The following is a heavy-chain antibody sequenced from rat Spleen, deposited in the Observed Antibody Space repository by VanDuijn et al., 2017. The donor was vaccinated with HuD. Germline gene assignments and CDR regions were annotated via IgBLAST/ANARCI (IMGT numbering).Heavy chain of an antibody. V-gene: IGHV5-25*01. Sequence: EVQLVESGGGLVQPGRSLKLSCAASGFSFSNYYMAWVRQDPTKGLEWVAYISTGGGSTYYRYSVKGRFTFSRDNAKTTLFLQMDSLRSEDTATYYCARHRNLGYWHFDFWGPGTMVTVSS. D-gene: IGHD4-6*01. CDR3: ARHRNLGYWHFDF. CDR2: ISTGGGST. CDR1: GFSFSNYY. J-gene: IGHJ1*01.